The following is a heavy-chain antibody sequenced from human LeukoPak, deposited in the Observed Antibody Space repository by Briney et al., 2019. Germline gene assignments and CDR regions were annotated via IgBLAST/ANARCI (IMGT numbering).Heavy chain of an antibody. CDR2: IYTSGST. J-gene: IGHJ4*02. Sequence: SETLSLTCTVSGGSISSYYWSWIRQPAGKGLEWIGRIYTSGSTNYNPSLKSRVTMSVDTSKNQFSLKLSSVTAADTAVYYCAREVILGGHGHLACFDYWGQGTLVTVSS. CDR1: GGSISSYY. V-gene: IGHV4-4*07. CDR3: AREVILGGHGHLACFDY. D-gene: IGHD3-3*02.